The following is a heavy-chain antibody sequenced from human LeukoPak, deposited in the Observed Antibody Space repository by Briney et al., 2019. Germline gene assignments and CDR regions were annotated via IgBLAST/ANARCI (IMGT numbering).Heavy chain of an antibody. CDR1: GFTFSSYG. CDR3: AKSKTYSSGPLDY. D-gene: IGHD6-19*01. V-gene: IGHV3-30*02. CDR2: IRYDGSNK. J-gene: IGHJ4*02. Sequence: GGSLRLSCAASGFTFSSYGMHWVRQAPGKGLEWVAFIRYDGSNKYYVDSVKGRFTISRDNSKNTLYLQMNSLRAEDTAVYYCAKSKTYSSGPLDYWGQGTLVTVSS.